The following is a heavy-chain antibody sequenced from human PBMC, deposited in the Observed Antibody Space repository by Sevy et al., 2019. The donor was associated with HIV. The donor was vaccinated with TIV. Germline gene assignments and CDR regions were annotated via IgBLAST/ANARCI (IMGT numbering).Heavy chain of an antibody. V-gene: IGHV4-59*08. Sequence: SETLSLTCTVSGGSISTYYWTWIRQPPGKGLEWIGYIYYSGSTNYTPSLKSRFTISVDTSTNHLSLKLRSVTAADTAVYYCARHSYYASWSVYPEGWFDDWGQGTLVTVSS. CDR1: GGSISTYY. CDR3: ARHSYYASWSVYPEGWFDD. CDR2: IYYSGST. D-gene: IGHD3-3*01. J-gene: IGHJ4*02.